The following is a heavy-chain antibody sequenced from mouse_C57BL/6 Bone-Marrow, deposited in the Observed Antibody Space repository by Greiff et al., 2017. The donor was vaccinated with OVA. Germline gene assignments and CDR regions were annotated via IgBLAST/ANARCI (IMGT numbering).Heavy chain of an antibody. Sequence: EVQLVESGGGLVQPGGSLSLSCAASGFTFTDYYMSWVRQPPGKALEWLGFIRNKANGYTTEYSASVKGRFTISRDNSQSILYLQMNALRAEDSATYYCARSGPFYDMDYWGQGTSVTVSS. CDR3: ARSGPFYDMDY. CDR1: GFTFTDYY. V-gene: IGHV7-3*01. D-gene: IGHD3-1*01. CDR2: IRNKANGYTT. J-gene: IGHJ4*01.